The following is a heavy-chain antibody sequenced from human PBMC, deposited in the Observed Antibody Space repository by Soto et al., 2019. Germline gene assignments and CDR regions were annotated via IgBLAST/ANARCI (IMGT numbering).Heavy chain of an antibody. CDR2: IYSGRTT. CDR3: VRGPADSMLRLLEWPYGDY. J-gene: IGHJ4*02. V-gene: IGHV3-53*01. D-gene: IGHD3-3*01. CDR1: SFSVSDYY. Sequence: PGGSLRLSCAASSFSVSDYYMNWVRQAPGKGLEWVSIIYSGRTTYYADSVKGRFTISRDDSKNTLYLQMNSLRPEDTALYYCVRGPADSMLRLLEWPYGDYWGQGTLVTVSS.